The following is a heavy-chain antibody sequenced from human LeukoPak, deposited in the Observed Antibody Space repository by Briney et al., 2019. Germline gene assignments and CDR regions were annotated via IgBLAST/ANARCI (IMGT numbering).Heavy chain of an antibody. V-gene: IGHV3-30*02. J-gene: IGHJ3*01. CDR3: ASLYYYTSGSYSTTMAAGVFDV. D-gene: IGHD3-10*01. CDR1: GFTFSSYG. Sequence: GGSLRLSCAASGFTFSSYGMHWVRQAPGKGLEWVAFIRYDGSNKYFADSVKGRFTISRDNSNNTLYLQINSLRAEDSAVYYCASLYYYTSGSYSTTMAAGVFDVWGQGTMVTVSS. CDR2: IRYDGSNK.